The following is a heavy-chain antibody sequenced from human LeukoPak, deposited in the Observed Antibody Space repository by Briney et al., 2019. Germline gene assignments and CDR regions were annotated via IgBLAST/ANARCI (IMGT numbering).Heavy chain of an antibody. CDR1: GFTFSSYS. D-gene: IGHD3-10*01. CDR2: ISSSSSYI. Sequence: GGSLRLSCAASGFTFSSYSMNWVRQAPGKGLEWVSSISSSSSYIYYADSLKGRFTISRDNAKNSLYLQMNSLRAEDTAVYYCARRFTSWYYGSGSMGWFDPWGQGTLVTVSS. J-gene: IGHJ5*02. V-gene: IGHV3-21*01. CDR3: ARRFTSWYYGSGSMGWFDP.